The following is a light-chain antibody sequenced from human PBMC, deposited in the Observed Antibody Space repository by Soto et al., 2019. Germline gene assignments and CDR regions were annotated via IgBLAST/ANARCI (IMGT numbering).Light chain of an antibody. CDR1: QSVSSSY. V-gene: IGKV3-20*01. CDR2: GTS. J-gene: IGKJ1*01. CDR3: QQYGSSSWP. Sequence: EIVLTQSPGTLSLSPGERATLSFRASQSVSSSYLAWYQQKPGQAPRLLIYGTSSRATAIPDRFSGSGSGTDFTLTIIRREPEDSSVYYCQQYGSSSWPFGQGPNVELK.